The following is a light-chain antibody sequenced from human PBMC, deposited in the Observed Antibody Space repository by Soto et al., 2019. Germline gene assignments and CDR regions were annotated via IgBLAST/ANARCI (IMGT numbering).Light chain of an antibody. CDR1: QSLLHSNGFNY. CDR2: LGS. V-gene: IGKV2-28*01. Sequence: DMVMTQSPLSLPITPGEPSSISCRSSQSLLHSNGFNYLDWYLQKPGQSPQLLIYLGSNRASGVPDRFSGSGFGTDFTLKISRVEAEDVGVYHCMQALTAPPTCGQGTKVDI. CDR3: MQALTAPPT. J-gene: IGKJ1*01.